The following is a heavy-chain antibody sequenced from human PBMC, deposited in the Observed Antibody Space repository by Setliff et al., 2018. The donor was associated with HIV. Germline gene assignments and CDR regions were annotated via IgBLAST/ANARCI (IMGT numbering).Heavy chain of an antibody. V-gene: IGHV1-18*04. CDR3: ARDNVRGPTNAMDV. D-gene: IGHD3-10*01. J-gene: IGHJ6*02. CDR2: ISGYNADT. Sequence: GASVKVSCKASGGGFSNHAISWVRQAPGQGLEWMGWISGYNADTDYAQKFQGRVSMTTDISTNTAYMELRSLRSDDTAVYYCARDNVRGPTNAMDVWGQGTTVTVSS. CDR1: GGGFSNHA.